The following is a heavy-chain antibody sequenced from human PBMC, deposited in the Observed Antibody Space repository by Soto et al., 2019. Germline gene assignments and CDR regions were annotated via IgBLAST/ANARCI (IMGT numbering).Heavy chain of an antibody. J-gene: IGHJ5*02. CDR3: ARIWKQKNWFDP. CDR2: IFSNDEK. Sequence: QVTLKESGPVLVKPTETLTLTCTVSGFSLSNARMGVSWIRQPPGKALEWLAHIFSNDEKSYSTSLKSRLTIAKDTSKSQVVLSRTNMDPVDTATYACARIWKQKNWFDPWGQGTLVTVSS. V-gene: IGHV2-26*01. D-gene: IGHD1-1*01. CDR1: GFSLSNARMG.